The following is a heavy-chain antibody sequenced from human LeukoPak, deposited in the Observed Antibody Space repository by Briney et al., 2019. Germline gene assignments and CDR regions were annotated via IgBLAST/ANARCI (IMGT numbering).Heavy chain of an antibody. J-gene: IGHJ4*02. CDR2: INWNGGST. Sequence: GGSLRLSCAASGFTFDDYGMSWVRQAPGKGLEWVSGINWNGGSTGYADSVKGRFTISRYNAKNSLYLQMNSLRAEDTALYYCARDYSRLTMMGGHGYWGQGTLVTVSS. V-gene: IGHV3-20*04. CDR3: ARDYSRLTMMGGHGY. CDR1: GFTFDDYG. D-gene: IGHD3-22*01.